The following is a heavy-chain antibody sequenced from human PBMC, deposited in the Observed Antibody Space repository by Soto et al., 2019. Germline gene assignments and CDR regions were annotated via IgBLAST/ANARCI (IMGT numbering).Heavy chain of an antibody. J-gene: IGHJ6*02. V-gene: IGHV4-31*03. CDR2: IYYSGST. CDR1: GGSISSGGYY. Sequence: PSETLSLTCTVSGGSISSGGYYWSWIRQHPGKGLEWIGYIYYSGSTYYNPSLKSRVTISVDTSKNQFSLKLSSVTAADTAVYYCARGGRRYPGMDVWGQGTTVTVSS. CDR3: ARGGRRYPGMDV. D-gene: IGHD2-2*02.